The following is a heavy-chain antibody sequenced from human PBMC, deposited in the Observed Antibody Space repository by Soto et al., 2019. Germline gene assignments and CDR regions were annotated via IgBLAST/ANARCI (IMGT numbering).Heavy chain of an antibody. D-gene: IGHD6-13*01. Sequence: GGSLRLSCAASGFTFSSYAMHWVRQAPGKGLEWVAVISYDGSNKYYADSVKGRFTISRDNSKNTLYLQMNSLRAEDTAVYYCASDPYSSSWYAFDIWGQGTMVTVSS. CDR2: ISYDGSNK. CDR3: ASDPYSSSWYAFDI. V-gene: IGHV3-30-3*01. J-gene: IGHJ3*02. CDR1: GFTFSSYA.